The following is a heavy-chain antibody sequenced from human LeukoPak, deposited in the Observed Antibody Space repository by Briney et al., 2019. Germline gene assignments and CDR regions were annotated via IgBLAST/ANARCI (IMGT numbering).Heavy chain of an antibody. CDR1: GFTFSSYS. D-gene: IGHD2-2*01. CDR3: ARDYGSSTISTVNWFDP. J-gene: IGHJ5*02. Sequence: PGGSLRLSCAASGFTFSSYSMNWVRQAPGKGLEWVSSISSSSSYIYYADSVKGRFTISRDNAKNSLYLQMNSLRAEDTAVYYCARDYGSSTISTVNWFDPWGQGTLVTVSS. CDR2: ISSSSSYI. V-gene: IGHV3-21*01.